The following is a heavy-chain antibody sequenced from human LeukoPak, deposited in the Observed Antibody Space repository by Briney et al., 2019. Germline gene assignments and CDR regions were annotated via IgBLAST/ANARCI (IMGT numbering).Heavy chain of an antibody. J-gene: IGHJ6*03. CDR2: ISGSGGST. CDR1: GFTFTSYG. CDR3: AKSCGGLHHFYMDV. D-gene: IGHD2-21*01. V-gene: IGHV3-23*01. Sequence: GGTLRLSCAASGFTFTSYGMSWVRQAPGKGLEWVSAISGSGGSTYYADSVKGRFTVSRDNSKNTLYLQMNSLRAEDTAMYYCAKSCGGLHHFYMDVWGKGTTVTIS.